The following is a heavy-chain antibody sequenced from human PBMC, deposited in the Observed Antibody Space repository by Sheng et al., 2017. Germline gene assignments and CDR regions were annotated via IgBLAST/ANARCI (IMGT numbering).Heavy chain of an antibody. Sequence: QVQLQESGPGLVKPSETLSLTCAVSGYSISSGYYWGWIRQPPGKGLEWIGSIYHSGSTYYNPSLKSRVTISVDTSKNQFSLKLSSVTAADTAVYYCARMTPGRGPKAGWFDPWGQGTLVTVSS. J-gene: IGHJ5*02. V-gene: IGHV4-38-2*01. CDR2: IYHSGST. CDR1: GYSISSGYY. CDR3: ARMTPGRGPKAGWFDP. D-gene: IGHD3-10*01.